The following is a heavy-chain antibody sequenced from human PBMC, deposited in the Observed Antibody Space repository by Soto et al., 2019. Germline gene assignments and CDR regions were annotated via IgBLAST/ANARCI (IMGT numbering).Heavy chain of an antibody. V-gene: IGHV4-34*01. CDR2: INHSGST. J-gene: IGHJ5*02. CDR1: GGSFSGYY. D-gene: IGHD3-16*01. CDR3: ASGILSYDCWFDP. Sequence: QVQLQQWGAGLLKPSETLSLTCAVYGGSFSGYYWSWIRQPPGKGLEWIGEINHSGSTNYNPSLKSRVTISVDTSKNQFSLRLSSVTAADTAVYYCASGILSYDCWFDPWGQGTLVSVSS.